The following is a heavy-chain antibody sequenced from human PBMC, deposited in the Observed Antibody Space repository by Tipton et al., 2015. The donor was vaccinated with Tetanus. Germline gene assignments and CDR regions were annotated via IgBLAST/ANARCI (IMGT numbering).Heavy chain of an antibody. V-gene: IGHV4-39*02. D-gene: IGHD3-10*01. Sequence: TLSLTCAVYGASFSDYYWGWIRQPPGKGLEWIASIYFEGSTYYSPSLESRVTIAVDTSQSVFSLRLTPVTAADTAIYYCARHLYGYWFDPWGQGTLVTVSS. J-gene: IGHJ5*02. CDR3: ARHLYGYWFDP. CDR1: GASFSDYY. CDR2: IYFEGST.